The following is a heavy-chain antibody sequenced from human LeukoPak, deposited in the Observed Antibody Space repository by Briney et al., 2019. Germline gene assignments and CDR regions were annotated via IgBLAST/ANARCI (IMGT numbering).Heavy chain of an antibody. V-gene: IGHV3-23*01. J-gene: IGHJ4*02. Sequence: PGRSLRLSCAASGFTFSKSFMTWVRQAPGKGLEWVSTISGSGGNTYYTDSVKGRFTISRDNSKNTLFLQMNSMRAEDTAVYYCAKGHSSGWPFDYWGQGTLVTVSS. CDR3: AKGHSSGWPFDY. CDR1: GFTFSKSF. CDR2: ISGSGGNT. D-gene: IGHD6-19*01.